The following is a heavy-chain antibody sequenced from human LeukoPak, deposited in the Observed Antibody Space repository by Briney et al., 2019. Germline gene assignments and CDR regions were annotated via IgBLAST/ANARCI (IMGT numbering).Heavy chain of an antibody. Sequence: EGSLRLSCAASGFTFSRYSMNWVRQAPGKGLEWVAYISTNSKTIYSGDSVKGRFSISRDNDKNLLYLQMDSLRVEDTAVYHCATYFDSTGYFEEAYDTWGQGTLVTVSA. CDR3: ATYFDSTGYFEEAYDT. CDR1: GFTFSRYS. J-gene: IGHJ4*03. CDR2: ISTNSKTI. D-gene: IGHD3-22*01. V-gene: IGHV3-48*01.